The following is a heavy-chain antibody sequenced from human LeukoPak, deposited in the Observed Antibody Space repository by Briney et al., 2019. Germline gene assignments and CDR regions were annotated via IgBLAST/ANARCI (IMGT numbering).Heavy chain of an antibody. V-gene: IGHV3-30*02. J-gene: IGHJ4*02. CDR2: IRHDGSNK. CDR1: AFTFSSYG. D-gene: IGHD5-18*01. CDR3: AKDQVPYSYGLFDY. Sequence: AGSLRLSCAASAFTFSSYGMHWVRQAPGKGLEWMAFIRHDGSNKYYADSVKGRFTISRDNSKNTLYLQMNSLRAEDTAVYYCAKDQVPYSYGLFDYWGQGTLVTVSS.